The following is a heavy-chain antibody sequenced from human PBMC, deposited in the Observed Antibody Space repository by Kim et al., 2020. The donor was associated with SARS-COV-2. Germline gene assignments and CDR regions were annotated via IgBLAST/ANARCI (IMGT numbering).Heavy chain of an antibody. V-gene: IGHV3-9*01. Sequence: ADSVKGRFTISRDNAKNSLFLQMSSLISEDTALYYCVKSSARGYNYIGFDSWGQGILVTVSS. D-gene: IGHD5-12*01. J-gene: IGHJ4*02. CDR3: VKSSARGYNYIGFDS.